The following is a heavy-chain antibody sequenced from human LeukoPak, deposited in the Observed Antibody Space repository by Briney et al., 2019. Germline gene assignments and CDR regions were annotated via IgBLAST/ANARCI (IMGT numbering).Heavy chain of an antibody. D-gene: IGHD3-3*01. CDR3: ARSHLYFLEPFDY. CDR2: ISHRGRT. J-gene: IGHJ4*02. CDR1: GGSVSGYY. V-gene: IGHV4-34*01. Sequence: SETLSLTCAVYGGSVSGYYWSWIRQPPGKGLEWIGEISHRGRTHYNPSLKGRVTKSVDTSKNQFALEVDSVTAADTAVYYCARSHLYFLEPFDYWGQGILVTVSS.